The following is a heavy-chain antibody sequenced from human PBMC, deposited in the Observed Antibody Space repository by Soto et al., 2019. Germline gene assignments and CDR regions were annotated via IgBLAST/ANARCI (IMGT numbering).Heavy chain of an antibody. CDR1: GFIFSDYY. CDR3: ARNYDISGHFSAFDI. Sequence: GGTLRLSCATSGFIFSDYYMHWIRQAPGKGLEWVSAISADSATTYYADSVKGRFTLSRDNSQNTLYLQLNSLRAEDTAVYFCARNYDISGHFSAFDIWGQGTMVTVSS. J-gene: IGHJ3*02. V-gene: IGHV3-23*01. CDR2: ISADSATT. D-gene: IGHD3-22*01.